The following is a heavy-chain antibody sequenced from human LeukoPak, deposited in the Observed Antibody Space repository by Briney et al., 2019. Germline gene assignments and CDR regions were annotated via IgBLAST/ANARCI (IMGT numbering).Heavy chain of an antibody. CDR1: GYSFTGYF. V-gene: IGHV1-2*02. Sequence: GASVKVSGKASGYSFTGYFIHWVRQAPGQGLEWMGWINPNSGDTNYAQRFQGGVTMTRDTSISTAYLELSRLRSDDTALYYCARDPGEGGNAFDLWGQGTMVTISS. J-gene: IGHJ3*01. CDR2: INPNSGDT. CDR3: ARDPGEGGNAFDL. D-gene: IGHD3-16*01.